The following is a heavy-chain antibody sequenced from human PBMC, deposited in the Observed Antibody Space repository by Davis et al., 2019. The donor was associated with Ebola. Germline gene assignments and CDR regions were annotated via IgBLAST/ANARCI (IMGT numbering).Heavy chain of an antibody. CDR2: ISSSSSTI. CDR3: ARDSDYGGNYYYGMDV. Sequence: GESLKISCAASGFTFSSYSMNWVRQAPGKGLEWVSYISSSSSTIYYADSVKGRFTISRDNAKNSLYLQMNSLRDEDTAVYYCARDSDYGGNYYYGMDVWGQGTTVTVSS. J-gene: IGHJ6*02. CDR1: GFTFSSYS. D-gene: IGHD4-23*01. V-gene: IGHV3-48*02.